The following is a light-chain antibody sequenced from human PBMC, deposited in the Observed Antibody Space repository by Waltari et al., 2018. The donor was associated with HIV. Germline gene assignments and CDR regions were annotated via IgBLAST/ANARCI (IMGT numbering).Light chain of an antibody. V-gene: IGKV2-28*01. CDR2: LTS. Sequence: DIVLNQSPPALVVTPGVPTSITCRSSRSLLETNGFHFLQWYVQKSGQSPQLLMYLTSRRASGVPDRFSGSGSGTDFTLRISRVEAEDVGVYFCMQALQRPLTFGGGTKVEI. CDR1: RSLLETNGFHF. CDR3: MQALQRPLT. J-gene: IGKJ4*01.